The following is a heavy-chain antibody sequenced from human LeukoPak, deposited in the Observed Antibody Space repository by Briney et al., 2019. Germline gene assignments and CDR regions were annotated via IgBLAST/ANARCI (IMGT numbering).Heavy chain of an antibody. Sequence: SVKVSCKASRGAFTRAAVGWVRQAPGQGLEWMGGVLPLSGTANYAQKFQGRVTITADESTNTAYMELNSLTFQDTAVYYCAAPQMSYYGSGTHYSYYYVDAWGRGTAVTVSS. V-gene: IGHV1-69*01. CDR2: VLPLSGTA. J-gene: IGHJ6*03. D-gene: IGHD3-10*01. CDR3: AAPQMSYYGSGTHYSYYYVDA. CDR1: RGAFTRAA.